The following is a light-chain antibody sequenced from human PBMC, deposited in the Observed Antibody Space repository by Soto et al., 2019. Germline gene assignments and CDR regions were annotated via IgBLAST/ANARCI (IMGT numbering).Light chain of an antibody. Sequence: EIVLTQSPCTLSLSPGERATLSCRASQTLTNTYLAWYQQKPGQAPRLLIFDASTRATGIPDRFSGSGSGTDFTLTISRLEPEDFAVYCCQLYGVSPKTFGQGTNVEVK. CDR2: DAS. CDR1: QTLTNTY. CDR3: QLYGVSPKT. J-gene: IGKJ1*01. V-gene: IGKV3-20*01.